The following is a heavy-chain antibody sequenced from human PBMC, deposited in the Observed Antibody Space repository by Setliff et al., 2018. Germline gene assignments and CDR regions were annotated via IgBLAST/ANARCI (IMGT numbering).Heavy chain of an antibody. J-gene: IGHJ6*03. CDR1: GFTFSSYW. D-gene: IGHD3-10*01. V-gene: IGHV3-21*01. CDR2: IISSGSHI. Sequence: LRLSCAASGFTFSSYWMNWVRQAPGKGLEWVSSIISSGSHIYYADSVKGRFTSSRDNAKNSLYLQMNSLRADDAAVYFCARDSSGSYYNVYYYYYYYMDVWGKGTTVTVSS. CDR3: ARDSSGSYYNVYYYYYYYMDV.